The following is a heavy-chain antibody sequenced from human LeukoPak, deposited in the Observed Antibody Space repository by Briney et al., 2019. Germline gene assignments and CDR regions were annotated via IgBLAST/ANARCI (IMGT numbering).Heavy chain of an antibody. D-gene: IGHD3-22*01. V-gene: IGHV3-64*01. CDR3: ARAPPGYYDY. CDR2: ISSNGVNT. Sequence: GGSLRPSCAASGFTFSGYDMHWVRQAPGKGLEYVSAISSNGVNTYYANSVKGRFTISRDNSKNTLYLQMGSLRAEDMAVYYCARAPPGYYDYWGQGTLVTVSS. CDR1: GFTFSGYD. J-gene: IGHJ4*02.